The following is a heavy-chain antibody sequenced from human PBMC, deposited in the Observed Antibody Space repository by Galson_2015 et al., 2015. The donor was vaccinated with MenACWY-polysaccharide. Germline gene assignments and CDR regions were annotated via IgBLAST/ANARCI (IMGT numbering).Heavy chain of an antibody. CDR2: IYNSA. Sequence: LTCTVSGASMHSYKWRHWVRQSPGKGLEWVGEIYNSANYNPSLISRVTISIDRSKNQFSLRLTSVTAADTAIYYCARDLFYETDYWGQGTLVTVSS. CDR3: ARDLFYETDY. D-gene: IGHD2/OR15-2a*01. V-gene: IGHV4-4*02. J-gene: IGHJ4*02. CDR1: GASMHSYKW.